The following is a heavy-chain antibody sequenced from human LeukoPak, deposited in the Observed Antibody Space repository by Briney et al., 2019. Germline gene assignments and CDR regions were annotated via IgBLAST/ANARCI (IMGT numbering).Heavy chain of an antibody. CDR2: IWYDGSNK. Sequence: GRSLRLSCAASGFTFSSYGMHWVRQAPGKGLEWVAVIWYDGSNKYYADSVKGRFTISRDNSKNTLYLQMNSLRAEDTAVYYCAKHGVAAAGVQFGIDRFDPWGQGTLVTVSS. J-gene: IGHJ5*02. CDR1: GFTFSSYG. D-gene: IGHD6-13*01. V-gene: IGHV3-33*06. CDR3: AKHGVAAAGVQFGIDRFDP.